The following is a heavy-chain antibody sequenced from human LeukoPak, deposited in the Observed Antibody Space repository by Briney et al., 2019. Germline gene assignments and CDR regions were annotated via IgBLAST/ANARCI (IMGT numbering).Heavy chain of an antibody. V-gene: IGHV3-23*01. CDR1: GFTFSSYA. Sequence: PGGSLRLSCAASGFTFSSYAMSWVRQAPGKGLEWVSAISGSGGSTYYADSVKGRFTISRDNSKNTLYLQMNSLRAEDTAVYYCAKGTVRFLEWLFSYYFDYWGQGTLVTVSS. J-gene: IGHJ4*02. D-gene: IGHD3-3*01. CDR2: ISGSGGST. CDR3: AKGTVRFLEWLFSYYFDY.